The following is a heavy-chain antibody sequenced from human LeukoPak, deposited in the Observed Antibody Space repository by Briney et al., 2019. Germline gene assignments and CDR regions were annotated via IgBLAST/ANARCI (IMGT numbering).Heavy chain of an antibody. V-gene: IGHV3-30*18. J-gene: IGHJ4*02. CDR1: GFTFSSYG. Sequence: PGGSLRLSCAASGFTFSSYGMHWVRQAPGKGLEWVAVISYDGSNKYYADSVKGRFTISRDNSKNTLYLQMNSLRAEDTAVYYCAKVRGVKDYWGQGTLVTVSS. CDR2: ISYDGSNK. CDR3: AKVRGVKDY. D-gene: IGHD3-10*01.